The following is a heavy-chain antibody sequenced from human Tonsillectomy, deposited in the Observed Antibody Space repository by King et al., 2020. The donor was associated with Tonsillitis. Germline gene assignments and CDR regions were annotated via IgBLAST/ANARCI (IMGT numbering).Heavy chain of an antibody. D-gene: IGHD2-21*02. Sequence: VQLQESGPGLVKPSETLSLTCTVSGGSVSSGNYYWSWIRQPPGKGLEWIGYKYYSGSTNYNPSLKSRVTISVDTSKNPFSLKLSSVTAADTAVYYCAREVPCGGDCYRSSYYYYYGMDVWGQGTTVTVSS. CDR3: AREVPCGGDCYRSSYYYYYGMDV. CDR1: GGSVSSGNYY. J-gene: IGHJ6*02. V-gene: IGHV4-61*01. CDR2: KYYSGST.